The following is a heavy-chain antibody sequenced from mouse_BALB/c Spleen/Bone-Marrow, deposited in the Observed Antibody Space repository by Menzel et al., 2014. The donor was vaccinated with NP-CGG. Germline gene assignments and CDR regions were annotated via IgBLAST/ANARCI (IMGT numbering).Heavy chain of an antibody. CDR2: IYPGNSDT. Sequence: EVQGVESGTVLARPGASVKMSCKASGYTFTIYWMHWVKQRPGQGLEWIGAIYPGNSDTSYNQKFKGKAKLTAVTSTSTAYMELSSLTNEDSAVYYCTRSMGFYYAMDYGVKEPQSPSPQ. D-gene: IGHD2-3*01. CDR1: GYTFTIYW. J-gene: IGHJ4*01. V-gene: IGHV1-5*01. CDR3: TRSMGFYYAMDY.